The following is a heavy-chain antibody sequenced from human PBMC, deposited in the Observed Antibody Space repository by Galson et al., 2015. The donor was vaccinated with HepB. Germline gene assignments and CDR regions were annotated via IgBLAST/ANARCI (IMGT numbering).Heavy chain of an antibody. CDR2: ISYDGSNK. D-gene: IGHD3-3*01. V-gene: IGHV3-30*18. CDR1: GFTFSSYG. J-gene: IGHJ4*02. CDR3: AKDRQYYDFWSGYYLDY. Sequence: SLRLSCAASGFTFSSYGMHWVRQAPGKGLEWVAVISYDGSNKYYADSVKGRFTISRDNSKNTLYLQMNSLRAEDTAVYYCAKDRQYYDFWSGYYLDYWGQGTLVTVSS.